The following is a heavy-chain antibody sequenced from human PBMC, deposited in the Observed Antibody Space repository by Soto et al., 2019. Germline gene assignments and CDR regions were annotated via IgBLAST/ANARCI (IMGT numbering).Heavy chain of an antibody. CDR1: GFTLSSYG. V-gene: IGHV3-23*01. Sequence: PGGSLRLSCAASGFTLSSYGMSWVRQAPGKGLEWVSAISPNGQGIYYADSVRGRFTISRDTFKNTVFRHMDSLRAEDTAVYYCAKDRDYPRVCFHYWGKGTLVTVSS. D-gene: IGHD3-10*01. CDR3: AKDRDYPRVCFHY. CDR2: ISPNGQGI. J-gene: IGHJ4*02.